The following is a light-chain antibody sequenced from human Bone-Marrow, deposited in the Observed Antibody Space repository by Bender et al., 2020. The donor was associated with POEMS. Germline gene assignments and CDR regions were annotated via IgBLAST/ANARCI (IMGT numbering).Light chain of an antibody. V-gene: IGLV2-14*03. Sequence: QSALTQPASVSGSPGQSITISCTGTSSDIGGYDYVSWYQHHPGKGPKLMIYDVNNRPSGVSNRFSGSKSGNTASLTISGLQAEDEADYYCSSYTSSTFEVFGGGTKLTVL. CDR1: SSDIGGYDY. CDR3: SSYTSSTFEV. CDR2: DVN. J-gene: IGLJ3*02.